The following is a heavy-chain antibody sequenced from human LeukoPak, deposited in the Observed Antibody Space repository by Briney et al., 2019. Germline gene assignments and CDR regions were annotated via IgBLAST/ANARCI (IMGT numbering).Heavy chain of an antibody. CDR1: GFTFSSYG. CDR3: AKASGSGLYRWYFDY. J-gene: IGHJ4*02. Sequence: PGGSLRLSCAASGFTFSSYGMHWVRQAPGKGLEWVAFIRYDGSNKYYADSVKGRFTISRDNSKNTLYLQMNSLRAEDTVVYYCAKASGSGLYRWYFDYWGQGTLVTVSS. V-gene: IGHV3-30*02. CDR2: IRYDGSNK. D-gene: IGHD6-19*01.